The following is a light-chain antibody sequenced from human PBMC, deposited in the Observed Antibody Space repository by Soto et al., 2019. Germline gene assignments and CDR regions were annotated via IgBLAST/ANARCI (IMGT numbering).Light chain of an antibody. CDR3: QHYNSYSEA. V-gene: IGKV3-11*01. CDR2: DAS. J-gene: IGKJ1*01. Sequence: EIVLTQSPATLSLSPGERATLSCRASQSVSSYLAWYQQKPGQAPRLLIYDASNRATGIPARFSGSGSGTDFTLTISSLEPEDFATYSCQHYNSYSEAFGQGTKVVLK. CDR1: QSVSSY.